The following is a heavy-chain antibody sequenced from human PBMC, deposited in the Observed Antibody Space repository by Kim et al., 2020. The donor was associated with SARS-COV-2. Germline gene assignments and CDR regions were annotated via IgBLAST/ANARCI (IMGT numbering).Heavy chain of an antibody. V-gene: IGHV4-59*13. CDR3: ARESGAQGYGKLDS. CDR2: IYYSGST. Sequence: SETLSLTCTVSGGSISSYYWSWIRQPPGKGLEWIGYIYYSGSTNYNPSLKSRVTISVDTSKNQFSLKLSSVTAADTAVYYCARESGAQGYGKLDSWGQGTLVTVSS. D-gene: IGHD5-18*01. J-gene: IGHJ4*02. CDR1: GGSISSYY.